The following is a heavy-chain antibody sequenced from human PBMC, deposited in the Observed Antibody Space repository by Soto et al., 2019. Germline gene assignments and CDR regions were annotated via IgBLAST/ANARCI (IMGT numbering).Heavy chain of an antibody. J-gene: IGHJ4*02. CDR3: AKSKLLWFGELLSAPPFDY. CDR1: GFTFSSYA. V-gene: IGHV3-23*01. CDR2: ISGSGGST. Sequence: GGSLRLSCAASGFTFSSYAMSCVRQAPGKGLEWVSAISGSGGSTYYADSVKGRFTISRDNSKNTLYLQMNSLRAEDTAVYYCAKSKLLWFGELLSAPPFDYWGQGTLVTVSS. D-gene: IGHD3-10*01.